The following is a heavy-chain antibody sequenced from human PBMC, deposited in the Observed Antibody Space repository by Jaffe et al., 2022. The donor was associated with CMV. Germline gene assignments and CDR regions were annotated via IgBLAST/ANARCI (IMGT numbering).Heavy chain of an antibody. V-gene: IGHV3-33*01. CDR2: IWYDGSNK. CDR1: GFTFSSYG. CDR3: ARLCSSWFGIDY. J-gene: IGHJ4*02. Sequence: QVQLVESGGGVVQPGRSLRLSCAASGFTFSSYGMHWVRQAPGKGLEWVAVIWYDGSNKYYADSVKGRFTISRDNSKNTLYLQMNSLRAEDTAVYYCARLCSSWFGIDYWGQGTLVTVSS. D-gene: IGHD6-13*01.